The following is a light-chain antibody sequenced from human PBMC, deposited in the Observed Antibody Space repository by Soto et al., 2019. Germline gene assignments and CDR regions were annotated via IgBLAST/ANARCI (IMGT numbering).Light chain of an antibody. J-gene: IGKJ5*01. CDR2: WAS. V-gene: IGKV3-20*01. CDR3: QHYNSSPPIT. CDR1: QSVKSTS. Sequence: VLTQSPGTLSLSPGERATLSCRASQSVKSTSLVWYQQKPAQAPRLLIYWASSRATGIPDRFSGGGSGTDFTLTISRLEPEDFAVYYCQHYNSSPPITFGQGTRLEIK.